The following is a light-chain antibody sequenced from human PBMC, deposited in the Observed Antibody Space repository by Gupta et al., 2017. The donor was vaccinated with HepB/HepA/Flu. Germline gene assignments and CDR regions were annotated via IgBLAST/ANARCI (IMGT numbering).Light chain of an antibody. CDR2: DVS. V-gene: IGLV2-11*01. Sequence: QSALTQPRSVSGSPGQSVTISCTGTSSDVGGYNYVSWYQQHPGKAPKLMIYDVSKRPAGVPDRFSGSKSGNTASLTISGLQAEEEADYYCCSYAGSDTYVFGTGTKVTVL. J-gene: IGLJ1*01. CDR3: CSYAGSDTYV. CDR1: SSDVGGYNY.